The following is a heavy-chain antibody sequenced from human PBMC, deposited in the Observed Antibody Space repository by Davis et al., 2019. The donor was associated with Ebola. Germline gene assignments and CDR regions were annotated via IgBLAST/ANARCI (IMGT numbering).Heavy chain of an antibody. J-gene: IGHJ4*02. D-gene: IGHD4-17*01. Sequence: PGGSLTLSCAASGFSLSSYSMNWVRQAPGTGLEWVSSISSTSTYIYYADSVKGRFTISRDNAKNSLYLQMNSLRAEDTAVYYCVREDYGDYKNYFDYWGQGTLVTVSS. CDR2: ISSTSTYI. CDR1: GFSLSSYS. V-gene: IGHV3-21*01. CDR3: VREDYGDYKNYFDY.